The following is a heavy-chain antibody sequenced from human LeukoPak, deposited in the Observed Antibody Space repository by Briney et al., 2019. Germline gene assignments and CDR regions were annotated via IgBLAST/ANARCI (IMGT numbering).Heavy chain of an antibody. J-gene: IGHJ5*02. CDR3: ARDQGGGSSDWFDP. Sequence: GRSLGLSCAASGFTFSSYAMHWVRQAPGKGLEWVAVISYDGSNKYYADSVKGRFTISRDNSKNTLYLQMNSLRAEDTAVYYCARDQGGGSSDWFDPWGQGTLVTVSS. CDR2: ISYDGSNK. V-gene: IGHV3-30*04. D-gene: IGHD2-15*01. CDR1: GFTFSSYA.